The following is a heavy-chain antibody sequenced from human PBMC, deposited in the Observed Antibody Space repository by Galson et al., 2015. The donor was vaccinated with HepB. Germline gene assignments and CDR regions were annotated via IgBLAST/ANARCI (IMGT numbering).Heavy chain of an antibody. CDR2: ISAYNGNT. J-gene: IGHJ2*01. V-gene: IGHV1-18*04. Sequence: SVKVSCKASGHTFTSYGISWVRQAPGQGLEWMGWISAYNGNTNYAQKLQGRVTMTTDTSTSTAYMELRSLRSDDTAVYYCARARITMVRGVTRHWYFDLWGRGTLVTVSS. CDR3: ARARITMVRGVTRHWYFDL. CDR1: GHTFTSYG. D-gene: IGHD3-10*01.